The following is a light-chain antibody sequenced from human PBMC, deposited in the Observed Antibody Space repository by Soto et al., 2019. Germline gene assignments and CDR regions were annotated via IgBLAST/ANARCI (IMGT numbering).Light chain of an antibody. CDR1: QSVSSY. J-gene: IGKJ5*01. CDR2: DAS. CDR3: QQYNNWPPIT. V-gene: IGKV3D-15*01. Sequence: EIVLTQSPATLSLSPGERATLSCRASQSVSSYLAWYQQKPGQAPRLLIYDASNRATGIPARFSGSGSGTDFTLTISSLQSEDFAVYYCQQYNNWPPITFGQGTRLEN.